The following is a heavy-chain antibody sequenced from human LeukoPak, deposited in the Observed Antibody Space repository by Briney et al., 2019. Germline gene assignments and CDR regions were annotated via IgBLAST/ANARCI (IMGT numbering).Heavy chain of an antibody. CDR1: GYSISSGYY. D-gene: IGHD2-15*01. CDR3: ARAVAGWFDP. CDR2: IYHSGST. J-gene: IGHJ5*02. V-gene: IGHV4-38-2*02. Sequence: SETLSLTCTVSGYSISSGYYWGWIRQPPGKGLEWIGSIYHSGSTYYNPSLKSRVTISVDTSKNQFSLKLSSVTAADTAVYYCARAVAGWFDPWGQGTLVTVSS.